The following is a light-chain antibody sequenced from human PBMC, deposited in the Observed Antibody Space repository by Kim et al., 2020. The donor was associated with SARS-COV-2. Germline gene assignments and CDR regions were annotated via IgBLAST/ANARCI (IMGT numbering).Light chain of an antibody. V-gene: IGLV3-19*01. CDR2: AKN. Sequence: SSELTQDPAVSVALGQTVRITCQGASLRSSYASWYQQKPGQAPILVVFAKNNRPSGIPDRFSGSSSGSTASLTIAGAQAEDEADYYCHSRDSIGNDVIFGGGTQLTVL. J-gene: IGLJ2*01. CDR3: HSRDSIGNDVI. CDR1: SLRSSY.